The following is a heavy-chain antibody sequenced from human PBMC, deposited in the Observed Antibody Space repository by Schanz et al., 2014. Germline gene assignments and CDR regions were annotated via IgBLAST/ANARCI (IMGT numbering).Heavy chain of an antibody. Sequence: QVQLVQSGAEVKKPGASVKVSCEASGYTFTTYYIHWVRQAPGQGLEWMGLINPSVGNTNYAQKFQGRVTMTADKSTSTVYMEVSGLRSEDTAVYYCAKVDRTRYYAMDVWGQGTTVTVSS. CDR2: INPSVGNT. V-gene: IGHV1-46*01. J-gene: IGHJ6*02. D-gene: IGHD3-9*01. CDR3: AKVDRTRYYAMDV. CDR1: GYTFTTYY.